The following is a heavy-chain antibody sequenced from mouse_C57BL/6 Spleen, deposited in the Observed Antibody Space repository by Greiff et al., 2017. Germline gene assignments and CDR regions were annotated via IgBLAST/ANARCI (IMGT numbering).Heavy chain of an antibody. CDR3: ARVGDWYFDV. Sequence: EVKLMESGGGLVQPGGSLKLSCAASGFTFSDYGMAWVRQAPRKGPEWVAFISNLAYSIYYADTVTGRFTISRENAKNTLYLEMSSLRSEDTAMYYCARVGDWYFDVWGTGTTVTVSS. V-gene: IGHV5-15*01. CDR2: ISNLAYSI. J-gene: IGHJ1*03. CDR1: GFTFSDYG.